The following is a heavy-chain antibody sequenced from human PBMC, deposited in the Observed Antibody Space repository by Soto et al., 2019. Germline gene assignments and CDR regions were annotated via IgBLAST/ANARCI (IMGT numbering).Heavy chain of an antibody. Sequence: EVQLLESGGGLVQPGGSLRLSCAASGVTFRSYAMRWVRQATVKGLEWVSAISGSGGSTYYEDSVKGRFTISRDNSKNTLYLQMNSLRAEDTAVYYWARRGSGSYYDNWGQGTLVPVST. D-gene: IGHD1-26*01. CDR2: ISGSGGST. CDR1: GVTFRSYA. CDR3: ARRGSGSYYDN. J-gene: IGHJ1*01. V-gene: IGHV3-23*01.